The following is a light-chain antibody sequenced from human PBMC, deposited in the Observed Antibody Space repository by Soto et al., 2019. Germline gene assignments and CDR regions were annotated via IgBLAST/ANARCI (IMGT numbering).Light chain of an antibody. J-gene: IGKJ1*01. CDR1: QSTNSW. V-gene: IGKV1-5*01. CDR2: DVS. Sequence: DIQMTQSPSTLSASVGDRVTITCRASQSTNSWLAWYQQKPGKAPKLLIYDVSNLESGVPQRFSGSGSGTEFTLTISSLQTDDFSTYYCQQYHSYWTFGQGTKVDIK. CDR3: QQYHSYWT.